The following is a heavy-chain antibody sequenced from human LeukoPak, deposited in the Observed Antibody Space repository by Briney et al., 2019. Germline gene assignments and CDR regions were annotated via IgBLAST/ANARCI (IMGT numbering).Heavy chain of an antibody. CDR2: IYPGDSDT. CDR1: GYSFTSYW. D-gene: IGHD2-2*01. CDR3: ARQTYCSSTSCQGWFDP. Sequence: GESLKISCKGPGYSFTSYWIGWVRQMPGKGLEWMGIIYPGDSDTRYSPSFQGQVTISADKSISTAYLQWSSLKASDTAMYYCARQTYCSSTSCQGWFDPWGQGTLVTVSS. V-gene: IGHV5-51*01. J-gene: IGHJ5*02.